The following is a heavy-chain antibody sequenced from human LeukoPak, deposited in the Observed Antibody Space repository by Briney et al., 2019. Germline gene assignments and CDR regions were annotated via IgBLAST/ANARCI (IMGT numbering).Heavy chain of an antibody. CDR2: ISSNSSYI. CDR3: ESDRQAKAAASPFDY. J-gene: IGHJ4*02. Sequence: PGGSLRLSCAASGHPFSIYIMNQVRQAPGKGLEWVSSISSNSSYIYYADSVKGRFTISRDNAKNSLYLQMNTLRADDTAVFYCESDRQAKAAASPFDYWGQGTLVTVSS. D-gene: IGHD6-13*01. CDR1: GHPFSIYI. V-gene: IGHV3-21*01.